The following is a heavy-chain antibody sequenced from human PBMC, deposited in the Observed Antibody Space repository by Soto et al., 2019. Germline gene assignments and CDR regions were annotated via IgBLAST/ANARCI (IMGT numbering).Heavy chain of an antibody. J-gene: IGHJ4*02. CDR1: GFTFSSYG. V-gene: IGHV3-30*18. CDR2: ISYDGSNK. D-gene: IGHD6-6*01. CDR3: AKDVRSSSRYYFHY. Sequence: QVQLVESGGGVVQPGRSLRLSCAASGFTFSSYGMHWVRQAPGKGLEWVAVISYDGSNKYYADSVKGRFTISRDNSKNTLYLQMNSLRAEDTAVYYCAKDVRSSSRYYFHYWGQGTLVTVSS.